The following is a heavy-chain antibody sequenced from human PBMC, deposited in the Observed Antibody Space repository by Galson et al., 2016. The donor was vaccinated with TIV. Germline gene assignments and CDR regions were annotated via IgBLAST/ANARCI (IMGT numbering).Heavy chain of an antibody. V-gene: IGHV1-69*10. CDR2: IIPLHGLS. CDR1: GDTFRTYT. D-gene: IGHD2-21*02. Sequence: SVKVSCKASGDTFRTYTISWVRQAPGQGLEWMGGIIPLHGLSNHAQKFQGRVTISADEPTSTVYMVLSSLRPEDTAVYYCARTRPCGGDCYFFVYWGQGTLVTVSS. J-gene: IGHJ4*02. CDR3: ARTRPCGGDCYFFVY.